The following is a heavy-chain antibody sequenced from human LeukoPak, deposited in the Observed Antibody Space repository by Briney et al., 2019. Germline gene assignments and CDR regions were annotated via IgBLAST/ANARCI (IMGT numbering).Heavy chain of an antibody. V-gene: IGHV3-7*01. Sequence: PGGSLRLSCAASGFTVSNTYMSWVRQAPGKGLEWVANITPDGSDRYYVDSLKGRVTISRDNTKSSLYLQLNSLRAEDTAVYYCVPGGLAVSGIDYWGQGALVTVSS. CDR1: GFTVSNTY. D-gene: IGHD6-19*01. CDR2: ITPDGSDR. CDR3: VPGGLAVSGIDY. J-gene: IGHJ4*02.